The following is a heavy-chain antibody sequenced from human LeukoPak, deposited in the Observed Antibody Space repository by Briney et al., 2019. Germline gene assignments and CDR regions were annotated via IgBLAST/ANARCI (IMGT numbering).Heavy chain of an antibody. Sequence: SETLSLTCAVYGGSFSGYYWSWIRQPPGKGLEWIGEIHHSGSTNYNPSLKSRVTISTDTSKKQFSLNLSSVTAADTAVYYCARGRGVTIFGVVITDPDWFDPWGQGTLVTVSS. CDR2: IHHSGST. J-gene: IGHJ5*02. CDR1: GGSFSGYY. V-gene: IGHV4-34*01. CDR3: ARGRGVTIFGVVITDPDWFDP. D-gene: IGHD3-3*01.